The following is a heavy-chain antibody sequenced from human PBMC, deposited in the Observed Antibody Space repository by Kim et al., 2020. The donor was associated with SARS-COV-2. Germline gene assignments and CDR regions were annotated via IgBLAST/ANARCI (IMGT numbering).Heavy chain of an antibody. D-gene: IGHD3-9*01. CDR1: GGTFSSYA. CDR3: ATRKTPNPYYDILTGYSPLQH. Sequence: SVKVSCQASGGTFSSYAISWVRQAPGQGLEWMGGIIPIFGTANYAQKFQGRVTITADESTSTAYMELSSLRSEDTAVYYCATRKTPNPYYDILTGYSPLQHWGQGTLVTVSS. V-gene: IGHV1-69*13. J-gene: IGHJ1*01. CDR2: IIPIFGTA.